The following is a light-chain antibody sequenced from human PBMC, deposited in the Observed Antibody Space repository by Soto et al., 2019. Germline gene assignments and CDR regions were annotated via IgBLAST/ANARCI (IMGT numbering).Light chain of an antibody. CDR1: RSDVGGYNY. V-gene: IGLV2-14*01. CDR3: SSYTSSSTLGV. Sequence: QSAMTQPASVSGSPGQSITISCTGVRSDVGGYNYVSWYQQHPGKAPKLMIYEVSNRPSGVSNRFSGSKSGNTASLTISGLQAEDATYYYCSSYTSSSTLGVFGTGTKLTVL. J-gene: IGLJ1*01. CDR2: EVS.